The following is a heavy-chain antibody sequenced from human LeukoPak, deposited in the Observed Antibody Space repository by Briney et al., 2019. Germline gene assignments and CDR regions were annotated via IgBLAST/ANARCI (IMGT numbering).Heavy chain of an antibody. CDR2: IIPTFGTA. V-gene: IGHV1-69*06. D-gene: IGHD2-15*01. Sequence: SVTVSCKASGGTFSTYAITWVRQAPGQGLEWMGGIIPTFGTANYAQKFQGRVTMTADKSTSTAYMELSSLRSEDTAVYYCARGIYSYGYSGYLQHWGQGTLVTVSS. J-gene: IGHJ1*01. CDR1: GGTFSTYA. CDR3: ARGIYSYGYSGYLQH.